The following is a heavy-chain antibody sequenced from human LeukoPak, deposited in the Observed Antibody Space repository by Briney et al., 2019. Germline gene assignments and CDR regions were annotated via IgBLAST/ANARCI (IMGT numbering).Heavy chain of an antibody. CDR3: ARDLRFCSSTSFYGPLDGMDV. D-gene: IGHD2-2*01. CDR1: GFTVSSNY. J-gene: IGHJ6*02. V-gene: IGHV3-53*01. Sequence: PGGSLGLSCAASGFTVSSNYMSWVRQAPGKGLEWVSVIYSGGSTYYADSVKGRFTISRDNSKNTLYLQMNSLRAEDTAVYYCARDLRFCSSTSFYGPLDGMDVWGQGTTVTVSS. CDR2: IYSGGST.